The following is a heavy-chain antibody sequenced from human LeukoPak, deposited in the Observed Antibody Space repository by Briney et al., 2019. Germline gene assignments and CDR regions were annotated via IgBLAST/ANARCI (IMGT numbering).Heavy chain of an antibody. CDR2: IYPCDSDT. CDR1: GYSFTSYW. CDR3: ARSAYGSGSPSGY. Sequence: GESLKISCTGSGYSFTSYWIGWVRQMPGKGLEWMGIIYPCDSDTRYSPSFQGQVTISADKSISTAYLQWSSLKASDTAMYYCARSAYGSGSPSGYWGQGTLVTVSS. D-gene: IGHD3-10*01. J-gene: IGHJ4*02. V-gene: IGHV5-51*01.